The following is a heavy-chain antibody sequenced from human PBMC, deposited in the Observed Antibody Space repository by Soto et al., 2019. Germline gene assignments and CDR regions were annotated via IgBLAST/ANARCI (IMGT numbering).Heavy chain of an antibody. Sequence: ASVKVSFKASGYTFTSYAMHWVRQAPGQRLEWMGWINAGNGNTKYSQKFQGRVTITRDTSASTAYMELSSLRSEDTAVYYCTRDSPEIAAAGPIYCSGMDVWGQGTTVTVSS. D-gene: IGHD6-13*01. J-gene: IGHJ6*02. CDR3: TRDSPEIAAAGPIYCSGMDV. CDR2: INAGNGNT. CDR1: GYTFTSYA. V-gene: IGHV1-3*01.